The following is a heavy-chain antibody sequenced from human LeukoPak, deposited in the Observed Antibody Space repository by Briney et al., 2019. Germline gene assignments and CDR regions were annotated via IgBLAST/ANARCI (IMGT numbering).Heavy chain of an antibody. CDR2: IYTSGST. D-gene: IGHD6-13*01. V-gene: IGHV4-4*09. CDR3: AAANIYYYHMDV. J-gene: IGHJ6*03. CDR1: GRSISSYY. Sequence: SETLSLTCTVSGRSISSYYWSWIRQPPGKGLEWIGYIYTSGSTNYNPSLKSRVTISVDTSKNQFSLKLSSVTAADTAVYYCAAANIYYYHMDVWGKGTTVTVSS.